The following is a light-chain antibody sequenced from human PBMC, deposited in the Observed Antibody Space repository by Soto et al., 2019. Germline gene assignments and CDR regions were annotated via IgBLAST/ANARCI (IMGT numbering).Light chain of an antibody. Sequence: QSALTQPASVSGSPGQSITISCTGTSSDIGAFTFVSWYQQHPGKVPKLMIFDVNRRPSGVSDRFSGSKSGNTASLTISGLQAGDEGDYYCRSYTSISTHVFGSGTKVTVL. V-gene: IGLV2-14*03. CDR1: SSDIGAFTF. CDR3: RSYTSISTHV. J-gene: IGLJ1*01. CDR2: DVN.